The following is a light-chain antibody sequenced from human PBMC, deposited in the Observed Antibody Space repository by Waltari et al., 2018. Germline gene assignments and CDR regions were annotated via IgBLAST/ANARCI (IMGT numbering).Light chain of an antibody. Sequence: DMVMTQSPLSLPVTPGEPASISCRSSQSLLHSNGYNYLDWYLQKPGQSPRLLIYLGSNRASGVPDRFSGSGSGTDFTLKISRVEAEDVGVYYCQQYCTIPITFGQGTRLEIK. CDR3: QQYCTIPIT. CDR1: QSLLHSNGYNY. CDR2: LGS. V-gene: IGKV2-28*01. J-gene: IGKJ5*01.